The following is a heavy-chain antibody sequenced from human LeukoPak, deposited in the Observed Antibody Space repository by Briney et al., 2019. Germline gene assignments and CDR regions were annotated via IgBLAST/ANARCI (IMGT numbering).Heavy chain of an antibody. V-gene: IGHV1-46*01. CDR1: GYTFTSYY. CDR3: AGEADYMGSGYRGAFDI. J-gene: IGHJ3*02. D-gene: IGHD3-22*01. CDR2: INPSGGST. Sequence: GASVKVSCKASGYTFTSYYMHWVRQAPGQELEWMGIINPSGGSTSYAQKFQGRVTMTRDTSTSTVYMELSSLRSEDTSVYYCAGEADYMGSGYRGAFDIWGQGTMVTVSS.